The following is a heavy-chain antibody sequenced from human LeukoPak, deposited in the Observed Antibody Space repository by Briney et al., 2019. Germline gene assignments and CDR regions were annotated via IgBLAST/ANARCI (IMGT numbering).Heavy chain of an antibody. D-gene: IGHD2-2*01. Sequence: GGSLRLSCAASGFTFSSYAMHWVRQAPGKGLEWVAVISYDGSNKYYADSVKGRFTISRDNSKNTLYLQMNSLRAEDTAVYYCARDGGVVPAAMGVNWFDPWGQGTLVTVSS. V-gene: IGHV3-30-3*01. CDR2: ISYDGSNK. CDR1: GFTFSSYA. CDR3: ARDGGVVPAAMGVNWFDP. J-gene: IGHJ5*02.